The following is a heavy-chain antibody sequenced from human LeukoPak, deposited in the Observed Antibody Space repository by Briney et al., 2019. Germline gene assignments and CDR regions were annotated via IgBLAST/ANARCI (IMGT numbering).Heavy chain of an antibody. J-gene: IGHJ5*02. CDR1: GFTFSGYD. CDR3: ARGSSNVAARNNWFDP. Sequence: PGGSLRLSCAASGFTFSGYDMNWVRQAPGKGLEWVSSINGSSSYIYYADSMKGRFTISRDNGKNSLYLQMNSLRAEDTAVYFCARGSSNVAARNNWFDPWGQGTLVTVSS. D-gene: IGHD6-6*01. CDR2: INGSSSYI. V-gene: IGHV3-21*01.